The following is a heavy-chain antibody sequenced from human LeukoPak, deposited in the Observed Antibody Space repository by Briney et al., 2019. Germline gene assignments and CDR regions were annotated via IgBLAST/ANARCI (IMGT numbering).Heavy chain of an antibody. Sequence: SETLSLTCTVSGGSISSSSYYWGWIRQPPGKGLKWIGSIYYSGSTYYNPSLKSRVTISVDTSKNQFSLKLSSVTAADTAVYYCARSPFAAVNWFDPWGQGTLVTVSS. CDR2: IYYSGST. CDR3: ARSPFAAVNWFDP. CDR1: GGSISSSSYY. V-gene: IGHV4-39*07. J-gene: IGHJ5*02. D-gene: IGHD2/OR15-2a*01.